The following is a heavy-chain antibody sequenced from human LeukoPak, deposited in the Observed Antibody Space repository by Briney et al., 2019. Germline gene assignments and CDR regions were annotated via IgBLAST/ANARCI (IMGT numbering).Heavy chain of an antibody. CDR2: IPYDGSNK. V-gene: IGHV3-30*18. J-gene: IGHJ4*02. D-gene: IGHD3-22*01. CDR1: GFTFSDYY. Sequence: HPGGSLRLSCAASGFTFSDYYMSWIRQAPGKGLEWVAVIPYDGSNKYYADSVKGRFTISRDNSKNTLYLQMNSLRAEDTAVYYCAKDRRYYDSSGYYYYDYWGQGTLVTVSS. CDR3: AKDRRYYDSSGYYYYDY.